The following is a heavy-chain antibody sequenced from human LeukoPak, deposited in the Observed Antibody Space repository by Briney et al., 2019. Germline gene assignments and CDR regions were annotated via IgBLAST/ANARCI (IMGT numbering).Heavy chain of an antibody. V-gene: IGHV4-59*01. CDR1: GGSISSYY. J-gene: IGHJ4*02. D-gene: IGHD3-22*01. Sequence: SETLSLTCTVSGGSISSYYWSWIRQPPGKGLEWIGYIYYSGSTNYNPSLKSRVTISVDTSKNQFSLKLRSVTAADTAVYYCARVTGYVIEDYFDYWGQGTLVTAPS. CDR2: IYYSGST. CDR3: ARVTGYVIEDYFDY.